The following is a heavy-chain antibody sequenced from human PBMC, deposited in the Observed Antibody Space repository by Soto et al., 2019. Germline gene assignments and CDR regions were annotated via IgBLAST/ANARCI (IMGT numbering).Heavy chain of an antibody. CDR3: ARDGEVQRENYGMDV. D-gene: IGHD3-3*01. V-gene: IGHV3-33*01. CDR2: IWYDGSNK. J-gene: IGHJ6*02. Sequence: PGGSLRLSCAASGCTFSSYGMHWVRQAPGKGLEWVAVIWYDGSNKYYADSVKGRFTISRDNSKNTLYLQMNSLRAEDTAVYYCARDGEVQRENYGMDVWGQGTTVTVSS. CDR1: GCTFSSYG.